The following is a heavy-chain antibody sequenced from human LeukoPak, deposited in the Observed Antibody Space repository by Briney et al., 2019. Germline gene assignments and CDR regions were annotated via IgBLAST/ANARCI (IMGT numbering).Heavy chain of an antibody. CDR1: GYIFTSYF. CDR3: AKIQGRRLMAYYFDY. Sequence: SCKASGYIFTSYFMHWVRQAPGKGLEWVAVISYDGSNKYYADSVKGRFTISRDNSKNTLYLQMNSLRAEDTAVYYSAKIQGRRLMAYYFDYWGQGTLVTVSS. V-gene: IGHV3-30*18. J-gene: IGHJ4*02. CDR2: ISYDGSNK. D-gene: IGHD2-8*01.